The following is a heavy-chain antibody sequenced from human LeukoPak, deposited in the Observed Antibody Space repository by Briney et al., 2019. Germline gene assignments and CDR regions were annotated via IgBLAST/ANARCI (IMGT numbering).Heavy chain of an antibody. CDR2: INQSGST. D-gene: IGHD3-22*01. CDR1: GGSFSGYY. V-gene: IGHV4-34*01. Sequence: SETLSLTCAVYGGSFSGYYWNWIRQSPGKGLEWIGEINQSGSTSYNPSLKSRVTISVDTSKNHFSLKVSSVTAADTAVYYCARESYYDSSGYSHDAFDIWGQGTMVTVSS. J-gene: IGHJ3*02. CDR3: ARESYYDSSGYSHDAFDI.